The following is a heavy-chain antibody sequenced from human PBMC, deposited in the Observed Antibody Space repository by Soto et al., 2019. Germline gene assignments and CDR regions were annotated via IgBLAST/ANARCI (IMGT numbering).Heavy chain of an antibody. CDR1: GFTFSSYS. Sequence: GSLRLSCAASGFTFSSYSMNWVRQAPGKGVEWVSYISSSSSIIYYADSVKGRFTISRDNSKNTLHLQMNSLRVEDTAVYYCARKIIGIYGMDVWGQGTTVTVSS. CDR2: ISSSSSII. V-gene: IGHV3-48*01. J-gene: IGHJ6*02. CDR3: ARKIIGIYGMDV. D-gene: IGHD3-3*02.